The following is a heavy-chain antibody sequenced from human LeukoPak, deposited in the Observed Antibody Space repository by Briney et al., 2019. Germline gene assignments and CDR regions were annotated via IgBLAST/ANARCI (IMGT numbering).Heavy chain of an antibody. V-gene: IGHV3-66*02. CDR2: IHNGGDT. CDR3: ARERYCSGASCPNSNRYFDF. Sequence: GGSLRLSCTASGFSVSANYMSWVRQAPGKGLEWVSVIHNGGDTHYADSVKGRFTISRGNSKNTLYLQMNSLRAEDTAVYYCARERYCSGASCPNSNRYFDFWGQGTLVTVSS. D-gene: IGHD2-15*01. CDR1: GFSVSANY. J-gene: IGHJ4*02.